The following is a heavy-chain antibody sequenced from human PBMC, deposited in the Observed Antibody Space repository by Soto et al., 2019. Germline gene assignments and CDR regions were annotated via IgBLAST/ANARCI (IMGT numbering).Heavy chain of an antibody. CDR2: IRGSGGPT. D-gene: IGHD5-12*01. Sequence: EVQLLESGGDLVQPGGSLRLSCAASGFTFSNYAMSWVRQAPGQGLEWVSLIRGSGGPTNYADSVKGRFTVHRDNSKNMLFLQMNSLRVEDTAVYYCVKDFRGGYDWTQDCGQGTLVTVSS. J-gene: IGHJ4*02. V-gene: IGHV3-23*01. CDR1: GFTFSNYA. CDR3: VKDFRGGYDWTQD.